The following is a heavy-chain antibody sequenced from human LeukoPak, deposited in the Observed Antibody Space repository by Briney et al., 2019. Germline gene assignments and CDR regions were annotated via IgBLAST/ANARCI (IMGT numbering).Heavy chain of an antibody. D-gene: IGHD2-2*01. CDR1: GYTFTGYY. V-gene: IGHV1-2*02. Sequence: ASVKVSCKASGYTFTGYYMHWVRQAPGQGLEWMGWINPNSGGTNYAQKFQGRVTMTRDTSISTAYMELSRLRSDDTAVYYCARNGEFVVVPASHYYYYGMDVWGQGTTVTVS. J-gene: IGHJ6*02. CDR3: ARNGEFVVVPASHYYYYGMDV. CDR2: INPNSGGT.